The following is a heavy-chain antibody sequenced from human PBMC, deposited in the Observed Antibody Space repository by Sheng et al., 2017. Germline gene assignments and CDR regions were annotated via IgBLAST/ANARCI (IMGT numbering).Heavy chain of an antibody. V-gene: IGHV1-69*04. D-gene: IGHD2-21*01. CDR2: IIPILGIA. J-gene: IGHJ6*03. CDR3: SRAGEYCGGDCPPSEYYMDV. Sequence: QVQLVQSGAEVKKPGSSVKVSCKASGGTFSSYAISWVRQAPGQGLEWMGGIIPILGIANYAQKFQGRVTITADKSTSTAYMELSSLRSEDTAVYYCSRAGEYCGGDCPPSEYYMDVWGKGTTVTVSS. CDR1: GGTFSSYA.